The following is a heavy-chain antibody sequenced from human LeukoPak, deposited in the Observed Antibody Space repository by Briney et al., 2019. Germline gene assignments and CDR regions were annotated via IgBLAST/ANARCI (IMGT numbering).Heavy chain of an antibody. CDR1: GFTFSNYG. J-gene: IGHJ3*02. D-gene: IGHD3-16*01. CDR3: AKSFWGSPGLDAFDI. Sequence: GGSLRLSCAASGFTFSNYGMSWVRQAPGKGLEWVSAISGSGDSTYYADSAKGRFTISRDNSKNTLYLQMNSLRAEDTAVYYCAKSFWGSPGLDAFDIWGQGTMVTVSS. V-gene: IGHV3-23*01. CDR2: ISGSGDST.